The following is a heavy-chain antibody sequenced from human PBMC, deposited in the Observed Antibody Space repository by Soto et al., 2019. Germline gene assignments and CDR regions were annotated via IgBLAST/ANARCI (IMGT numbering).Heavy chain of an antibody. D-gene: IGHD6-13*01. CDR3: ARGQERAAAASTAEYFHL. V-gene: IGHV3-30*03. CDR2: ISYDGNNK. CDR1: GFTFSKYG. J-gene: IGHJ1*01. Sequence: QVQLVESGGGVVQPGRSLRLSCAASGFTFSKYGMHWVRQAPGKGLEWVAFISYDGNNKNNGDSGKGRFAISRDNSKNTVYLQMSSRSGEDTAVYYCARGQERAAAASTAEYFHLWGQGTLVIVSS.